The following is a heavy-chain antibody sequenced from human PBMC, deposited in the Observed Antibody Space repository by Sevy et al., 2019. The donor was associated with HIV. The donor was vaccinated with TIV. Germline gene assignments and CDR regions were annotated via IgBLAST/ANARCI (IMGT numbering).Heavy chain of an antibody. J-gene: IGHJ3*02. V-gene: IGHV3-30-3*01. Sequence: GGSLRLSCAASGFTFSSYAMHWVRQAPGKGLEWVAVISYDGSNKYYADSVKGRFTISRDNSKNPLYLQMNSLRAEDTAVYYCASLELLDAFDIWGQGTMVTVSS. CDR2: ISYDGSNK. CDR3: ASLELLDAFDI. CDR1: GFTFSSYA. D-gene: IGHD1-26*01.